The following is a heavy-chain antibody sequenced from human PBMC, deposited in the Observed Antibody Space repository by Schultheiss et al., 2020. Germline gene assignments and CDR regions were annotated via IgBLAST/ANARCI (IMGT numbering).Heavy chain of an antibody. V-gene: IGHV3-21*04. J-gene: IGHJ4*02. CDR3: AKDTRPRIAVAGVPFDY. D-gene: IGHD6-19*01. CDR2: ISSSSSYI. Sequence: GGSLRLSCAASGFTFSSYSMNWVRQAPGKGLEWFSSISSSSSYIYYADSVKGRFTISRDNAKNSLYLQMNSLRAEDTAVYYCAKDTRPRIAVAGVPFDYWGQGTLVTVS. CDR1: GFTFSSYS.